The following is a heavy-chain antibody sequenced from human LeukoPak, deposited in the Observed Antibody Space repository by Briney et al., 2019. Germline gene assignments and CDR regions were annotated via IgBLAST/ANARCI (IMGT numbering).Heavy chain of an antibody. J-gene: IGHJ4*02. CDR1: GFTFSNYW. CDR2: IKQDGSEK. D-gene: IGHD3-3*01. CDR3: AKEDLTYYDFWSGYPVDY. V-gene: IGHV3-7*01. Sequence: GGSLRLSCAASGFTFSNYWMCWVRQAPGKGLEWVANIKQDGSEKYYVDSVKGRFTISRDNSKNTLYLQMNSLRAEDTAVYYCAKEDLTYYDFWSGYPVDYWGQGTLVTVSS.